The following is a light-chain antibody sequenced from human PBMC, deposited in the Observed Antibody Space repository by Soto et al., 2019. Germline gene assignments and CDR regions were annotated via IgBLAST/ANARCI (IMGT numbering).Light chain of an antibody. CDR3: SSFTRSNSYV. CDR2: DVS. J-gene: IGLJ1*01. CDR1: SSDVGAYNY. Sequence: QSALTQPASVSGSPGQSITISCTGTSSDVGAYNYVSWYQQHPDKVPKLMIYDVSDRPSGVSNRFSGSKSGNTASLTISGLQAEDEADYYRSSFTRSNSYVFGTGTKLTVL. V-gene: IGLV2-14*03.